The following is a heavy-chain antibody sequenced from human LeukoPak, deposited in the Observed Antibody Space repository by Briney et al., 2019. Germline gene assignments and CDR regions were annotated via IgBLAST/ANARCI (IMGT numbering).Heavy chain of an antibody. Sequence: GGSLRLSCVASGFTFSSYWMSWVRQAPGKGLEWVANIKQDGSEKYYVDSVKGRFTIFRDNAKNSLYLQMNSLRAEDTAVYYCAREGDYGDYYYYMDVWGKGTTVTVSS. CDR1: GFTFSSYW. D-gene: IGHD4-17*01. CDR2: IKQDGSEK. V-gene: IGHV3-7*01. J-gene: IGHJ6*03. CDR3: AREGDYGDYYYYMDV.